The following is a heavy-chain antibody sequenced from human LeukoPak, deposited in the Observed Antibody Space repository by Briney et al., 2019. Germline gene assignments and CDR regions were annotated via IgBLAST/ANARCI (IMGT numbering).Heavy chain of an antibody. D-gene: IGHD5-24*01. Sequence: GESLKIFCKGSGYSFTSYWIGWVRQMPGKGLEWMGIIYPGDSDTRYSPSFQGQVTISADKSISTAYLQWSSLKASDTAMYYCASGEMATINAFDIWGQGTMVTVSS. CDR3: ASGEMATINAFDI. CDR2: IYPGDSDT. V-gene: IGHV5-51*01. CDR1: GYSFTSYW. J-gene: IGHJ3*02.